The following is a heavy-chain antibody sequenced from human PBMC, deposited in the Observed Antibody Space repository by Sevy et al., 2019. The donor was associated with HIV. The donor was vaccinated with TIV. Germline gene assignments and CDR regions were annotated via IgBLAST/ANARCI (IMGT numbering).Heavy chain of an antibody. CDR3: ARDLYCSGGSCSKNNWFDP. Sequence: GGSLRLSCAASGFTFSSYSMNWVRQAPGKGLEWVSYISSSSSTIYYADSVKGRFTISRDNAKNSLYLQMNSLRDEDTVVYYCARDLYCSGGSCSKNNWFDPWGQRTLVTVSS. CDR2: ISSSSSTI. D-gene: IGHD2-15*01. V-gene: IGHV3-48*02. CDR1: GFTFSSYS. J-gene: IGHJ5*02.